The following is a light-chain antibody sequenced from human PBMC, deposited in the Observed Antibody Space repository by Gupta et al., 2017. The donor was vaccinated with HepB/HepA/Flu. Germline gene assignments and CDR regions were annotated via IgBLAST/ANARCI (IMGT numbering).Light chain of an antibody. Sequence: DIVLTQSPGTLSLSPGESATLSCRASQSLSNSYLAWYQQKPGQAPRLLIYGPSSRATDFTLTISSLEPEDFAVYYCQQYGNSLLIFGGGTKVEI. CDR1: QSLSNSY. CDR2: GPS. CDR3: QQYGNSLLI. V-gene: IGKV3-20*01. J-gene: IGKJ4*01.